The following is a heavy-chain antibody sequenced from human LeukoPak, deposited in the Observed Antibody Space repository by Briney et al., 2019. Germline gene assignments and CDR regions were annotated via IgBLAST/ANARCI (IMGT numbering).Heavy chain of an antibody. CDR3: AREGPAAGNWFDP. CDR2: IYYSGST. D-gene: IGHD6-13*01. V-gene: IGHV4-59*01. J-gene: IGHJ5*02. Sequence: SETLSLTCTVSGGSISSYYWSWIRQPPGKGLEWIGYIYYSGSTNYNPSFKSRVTISVDTSKNQFSLKLSSVTAADTAVYYCAREGPAAGNWFDPWGQGTLVTVSS. CDR1: GGSISSYY.